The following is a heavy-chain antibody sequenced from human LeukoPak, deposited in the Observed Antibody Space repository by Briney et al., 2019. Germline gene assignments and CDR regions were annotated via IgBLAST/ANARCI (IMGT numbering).Heavy chain of an antibody. Sequence: GGSLRLSCAASGFTFRNAWMSWVRQAPGKGLEWVGRIKSKTDGGTTDYAAPVKGRFTISRDDSKNTLYLQMNSLKTEDTAVYYCTYIVVVPAAIFGPPAYGMDVWGQGTTVTVSS. CDR2: IKSKTDGGTT. D-gene: IGHD2-2*01. V-gene: IGHV3-15*01. J-gene: IGHJ6*02. CDR3: TYIVVVPAAIFGPPAYGMDV. CDR1: GFTFRNAW.